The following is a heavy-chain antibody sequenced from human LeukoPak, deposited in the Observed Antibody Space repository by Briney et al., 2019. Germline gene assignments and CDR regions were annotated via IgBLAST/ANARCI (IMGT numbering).Heavy chain of an antibody. CDR2: IYYSGST. Sequence: PSETLSLTCTISGGSISGGSYYWSRIRQPPGKGLEWIGYIYYSGSTKYNLSLKSRVTISVDTSKNQLSLKLSSVTAADTAVYYCARGEYGLFDYWGQGTLLTVSS. CDR1: GGSISGGSYY. V-gene: IGHV4-61*01. J-gene: IGHJ4*02. CDR3: ARGEYGLFDY. D-gene: IGHD2/OR15-2a*01.